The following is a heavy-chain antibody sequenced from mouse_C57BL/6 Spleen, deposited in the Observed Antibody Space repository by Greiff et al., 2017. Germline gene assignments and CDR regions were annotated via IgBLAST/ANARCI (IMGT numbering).Heavy chain of an antibody. J-gene: IGHJ4*01. CDR3: ASTYYYGSGYYAMDY. CDR1: GFSLTSYG. V-gene: IGHV2-4*01. CDR2: IWSGGST. D-gene: IGHD1-1*01. Sequence: QVQLQQSGPGLVQPSQSLSITCTVSGFSLTSYGVHWVRQPPGKGLEWLGVIWSGGSTDYNAAFISRLSISKDNSKSQVFLKMNSLQADDTAIYYCASTYYYGSGYYAMDYWGQGTSVTVSS.